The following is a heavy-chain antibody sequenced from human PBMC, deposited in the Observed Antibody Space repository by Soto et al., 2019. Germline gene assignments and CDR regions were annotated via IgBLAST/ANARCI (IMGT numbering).Heavy chain of an antibody. CDR3: RRDRIDLIRYFD. J-gene: IGHJ4*02. Sequence: PGGSLRLSCVASGFTVNDDSMSWVRQPPGKGLEWVSVVYRDGRTCYADSVNGRCSISRDNSKNTLYLKMDSLRDEDMDVYYCRRDRIDLIRYFDWGQGTMVTVSS. D-gene: IGHD3-9*01. V-gene: IGHV3-53*01. CDR1: GFTVNDDS. CDR2: VYRDGRT.